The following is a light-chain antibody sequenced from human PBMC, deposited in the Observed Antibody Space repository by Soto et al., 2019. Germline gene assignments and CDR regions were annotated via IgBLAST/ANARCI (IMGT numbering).Light chain of an antibody. CDR2: LEGSGSY. CDR3: ETWDSNTLG. CDR1: SGHSSYI. Sequence: QLVLTQSSSASASLGSSVKLTCTLSSGHSSYIIAWHQQQPGKAPRYLMKLEGSGSYNKGSGVPDRFSGSSSGADRYLTISTPRSDDEGDYFCETWDSNTLGFGGRTQLTVL. J-gene: IGLJ2*01. V-gene: IGLV4-60*03.